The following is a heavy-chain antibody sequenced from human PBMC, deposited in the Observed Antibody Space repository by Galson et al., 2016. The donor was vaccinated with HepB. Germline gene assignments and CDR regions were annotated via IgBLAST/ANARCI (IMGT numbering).Heavy chain of an antibody. CDR2: ISSSVSTI. CDR3: ARGWARSTYYYDNSGYDP. J-gene: IGHJ5*02. D-gene: IGHD3-22*01. CDR1: GFTFSSFE. Sequence: SLRLSCAASGFTFSSFEMNWVRQAPGKGLEWVSYISSSVSTIYYADSVKGRFTISRDDAKSSLFLQMNSLRAEDTGVYYCARGWARSTYYYDNSGYDPWGQGTLVIVSS. V-gene: IGHV3-48*03.